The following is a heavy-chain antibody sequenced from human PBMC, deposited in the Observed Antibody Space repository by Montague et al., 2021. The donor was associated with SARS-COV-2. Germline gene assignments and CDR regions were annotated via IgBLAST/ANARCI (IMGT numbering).Heavy chain of an antibody. CDR1: GGAINSGDFY. J-gene: IGHJ4*02. D-gene: IGHD2-21*01. CDR3: VGDAYNPLDGN. Sequence: TLSLTCTVSGGAINSGDFYWSWIRQPAGKGLEWIGRIYVTGSTRYIPSLESRVTMSIDTAKGQFSLKLSSVTAADTGVYYCVGDAYNPLDGNWGQGTLVTVSS. V-gene: IGHV4-61*02. CDR2: IYVTGST.